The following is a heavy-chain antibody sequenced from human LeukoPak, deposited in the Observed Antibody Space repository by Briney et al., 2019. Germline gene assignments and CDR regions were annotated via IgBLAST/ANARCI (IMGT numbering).Heavy chain of an antibody. CDR3: AKDLSKQHLVGRGGGGNYYYMDV. Sequence: PGGSLRLSCAASGFTFSSYEMNWVRQAPGKGQEWVSAISGSGGSTYYADSVKGRVTISRDNSKNTLYLQMSSLRAEDTAVYYCAKDLSKQHLVGRGGGGNYYYMDVWGKGTAVTISS. CDR2: ISGSGGST. D-gene: IGHD6-13*01. J-gene: IGHJ6*03. CDR1: GFTFSSYE. V-gene: IGHV3-23*01.